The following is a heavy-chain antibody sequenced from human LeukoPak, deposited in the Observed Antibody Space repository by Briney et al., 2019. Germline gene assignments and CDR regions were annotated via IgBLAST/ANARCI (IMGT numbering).Heavy chain of an antibody. V-gene: IGHV4-4*02. CDR2: MYHTGTT. CDR1: GASISSNNW. Sequence: SETLSLTCAVSGASISSNNWWNWVRQSPGKGLEWIGEMYHTGTTNYNASLRSRVTVSVDKSKNQFSLKLSSVTAADTAVYYCARVKEWAYDSSGNGAFDIWGQGTMVTVSS. CDR3: ARVKEWAYDSSGNGAFDI. D-gene: IGHD3-22*01. J-gene: IGHJ3*02.